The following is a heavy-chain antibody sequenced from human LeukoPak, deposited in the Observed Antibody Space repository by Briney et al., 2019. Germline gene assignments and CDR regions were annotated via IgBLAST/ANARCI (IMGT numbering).Heavy chain of an antibody. CDR1: GDSISSSNSY. V-gene: IGHV4-39*07. CDR3: SRGRRGSYFQDY. Sequence: SETLSLTCTVSGDSISSSNSYWGWVRQPPGRGLEWIGSMWFGATTSYDPSLKSRVTISIDPSKNQFSLKLSSVTAADTALYYCSRGRRGSYFQDYWGQGTLVTVSS. J-gene: IGHJ4*02. D-gene: IGHD1-26*01. CDR2: MWFGATT.